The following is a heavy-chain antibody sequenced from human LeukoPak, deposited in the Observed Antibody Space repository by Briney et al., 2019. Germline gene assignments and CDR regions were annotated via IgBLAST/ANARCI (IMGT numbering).Heavy chain of an antibody. CDR3: ARCSGYYDSSGYYYLNWFDP. D-gene: IGHD3-22*01. Sequence: PSETLSLTCAVYGGSFSGYYWSWIRQPPGKGLEWIGEINHSGSTNYNPSLKSRVTISVDTSKNQFSLKLSSVTAADTAVYYCARCSGYYDSSGYYYLNWFDPWGQGTLVTVSS. CDR2: INHSGST. V-gene: IGHV4-34*01. CDR1: GGSFSGYY. J-gene: IGHJ5*02.